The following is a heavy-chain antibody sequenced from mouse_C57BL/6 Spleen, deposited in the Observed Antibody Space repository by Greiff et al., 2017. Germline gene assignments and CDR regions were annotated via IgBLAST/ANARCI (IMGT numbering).Heavy chain of an antibody. CDR1: GYTFTSYW. CDR2: IHPNSGST. Sequence: VQLQQPGAELVKPGASVKLSCKASGYTFTSYWMHWVKQRPGQGLEWIGMIHPNSGSTNYNEKFKSKATLTVHKSSSTAYMQLSSLTSEDSAVYYCARYGNCEGLFGYWGQGTLVTVSA. J-gene: IGHJ3*01. V-gene: IGHV1-64*01. D-gene: IGHD2-1*01. CDR3: ARYGNCEGLFGY.